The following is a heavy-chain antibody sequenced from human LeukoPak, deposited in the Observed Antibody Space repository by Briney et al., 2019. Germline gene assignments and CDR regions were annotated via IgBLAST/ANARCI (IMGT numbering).Heavy chain of an antibody. CDR3: ARAHSSGWTTRYFDC. V-gene: IGHV3-23*01. CDR1: GFTFSSYA. Sequence: GGSLRLSCAASGFTFSSYAMGWVRQAPGKGLEWVSLIDYDSGGSHDADSVKGRFTISRDNSKNTLYLQMDSLRAEDTAIYYCARAHSSGWTTRYFDCWGQGALVTVSS. CDR2: IDYDSGGS. J-gene: IGHJ4*02. D-gene: IGHD6-19*01.